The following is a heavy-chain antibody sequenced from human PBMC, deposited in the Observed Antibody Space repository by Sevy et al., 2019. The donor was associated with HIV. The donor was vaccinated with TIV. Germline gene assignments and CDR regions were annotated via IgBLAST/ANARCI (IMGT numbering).Heavy chain of an antibody. CDR2: ISAYNGNT. CDR3: ARGGSGSFYVDYFDS. CDR1: GYSFTSSG. J-gene: IGHJ4*02. V-gene: IGHV1-18*01. Sequence: ASVKVSCKASGYSFTSSGINWVRQAPGQGLEWMGWISAYNGNTNQPQTLQGRVTMTTDTSTSTAYMELRSLRSDDTAVYYCARGGSGSFYVDYFDSWGQGTLVTVSS. D-gene: IGHD1-26*01.